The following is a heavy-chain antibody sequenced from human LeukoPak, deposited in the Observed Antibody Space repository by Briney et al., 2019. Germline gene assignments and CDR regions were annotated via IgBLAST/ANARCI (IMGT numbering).Heavy chain of an antibody. CDR3: HAWSSGWYGGFDY. CDR1: GGSISSSNW. Sequence: SGTLSLTCAVSGGSISSSNWWSWVRQPPGKGLEWIGEIYHSGSTNYNPSLKSRVTISVDKSKNQFSLKLSSVTAADTAVYYCHAWSSGWYGGFDYWGQGTLVTVSS. D-gene: IGHD6-19*01. CDR2: IYHSGST. J-gene: IGHJ4*02. V-gene: IGHV4-4*02.